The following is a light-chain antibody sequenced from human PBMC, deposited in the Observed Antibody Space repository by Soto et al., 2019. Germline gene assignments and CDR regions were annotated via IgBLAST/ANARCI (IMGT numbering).Light chain of an antibody. CDR2: ASS. Sequence: IQMTQSPSALSASVGNRVTITFQASQTISTYLNWYQQKPGKAPKLLIYASSTLKSGVPSRFSGSGSGTDFSLTISSLQPEDFATYYCQQRLGIPYTFGQGTRLEI. J-gene: IGKJ2*01. CDR1: QTISTY. CDR3: QQRLGIPYT. V-gene: IGKV1-39*01.